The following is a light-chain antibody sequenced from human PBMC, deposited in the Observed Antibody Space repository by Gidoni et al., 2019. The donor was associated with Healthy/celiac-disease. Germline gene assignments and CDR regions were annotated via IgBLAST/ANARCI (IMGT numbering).Light chain of an antibody. Sequence: DIVMTQSPDFLAVSLGERATINCKSSQSVLYSSNNKNYLAWYQQKAGQPPKLLIYWASTRESGVPDRFSGSGSGTDFTLTISSLHAEDVAVYYCQQYYSTPRTFGRGTKVEIK. J-gene: IGKJ1*01. CDR2: WAS. CDR3: QQYYSTPRT. CDR1: QSVLYSSNNKNY. V-gene: IGKV4-1*01.